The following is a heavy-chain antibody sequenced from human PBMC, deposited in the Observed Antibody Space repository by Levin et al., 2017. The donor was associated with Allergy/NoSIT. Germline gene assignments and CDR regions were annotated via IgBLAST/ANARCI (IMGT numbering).Heavy chain of an antibody. V-gene: IGHV3-30-3*01. CDR1: GFTFSSYA. D-gene: IGHD4-17*01. Sequence: GESLKISCAASGFTFSSYAMHWVRQAPGKGLEWVAVISYDGSNKYYADSVKGRFTISRDNSKNTLYLQMNSLRAEDTAVYYCARDYGDDVFDYWGQGTLVTVSS. CDR2: ISYDGSNK. J-gene: IGHJ4*02. CDR3: ARDYGDDVFDY.